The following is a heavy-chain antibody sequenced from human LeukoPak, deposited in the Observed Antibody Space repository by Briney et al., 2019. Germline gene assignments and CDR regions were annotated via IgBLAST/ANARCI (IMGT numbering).Heavy chain of an antibody. CDR3: ARGSPGMATAYFDY. V-gene: IGHV4-59*01. Sequence: SETLSLTCTVSYGSIRTYYWTWIRQPPGKGLEWIGYIYYSGSTNYNPSLKSRVTISVVTSRNQFSLKLTSVTAADTAVYYCARGSPGMATAYFDYWGQGILVTVSS. D-gene: IGHD5-24*01. CDR2: IYYSGST. CDR1: YGSIRTYY. J-gene: IGHJ4*02.